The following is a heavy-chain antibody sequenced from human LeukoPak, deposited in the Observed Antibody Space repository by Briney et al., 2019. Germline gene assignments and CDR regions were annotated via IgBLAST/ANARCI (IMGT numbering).Heavy chain of an antibody. V-gene: IGHV1-2*02. CDR2: INPKSGGT. Sequence: GASVKVSCTASGYTFSDYYIHWLRQAPGQGLEWMGWINPKSGGTNYAQYFRGRVTMTRDTSSTTVYVDLTRLRSDDTAVYFCARPLGSLKEYWWFDPWGQGTLVTVSS. J-gene: IGHJ5*02. D-gene: IGHD2/OR15-2a*01. CDR3: ARPLGSLKEYWWFDP. CDR1: GYTFSDYY.